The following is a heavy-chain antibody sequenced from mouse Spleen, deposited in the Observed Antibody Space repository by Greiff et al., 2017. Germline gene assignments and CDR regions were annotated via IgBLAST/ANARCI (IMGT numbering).Heavy chain of an antibody. Sequence: EVQLVESGPELVKPGASVKISCKASGYSFSDYNMNWVKHTNGKSLEWIGLVNPDYGIPTYNQKFKGKATLTVDQSSSTAYMQLSSLTSEDSAVYYCARRPIYYGNYFDYWGQGTTLTVSS. CDR3: ARRPIYYGNYFDY. D-gene: IGHD2-1*01. J-gene: IGHJ2*01. CDR1: GYSFSDYN. CDR2: VNPDYGIP. V-gene: IGHV1-39*01.